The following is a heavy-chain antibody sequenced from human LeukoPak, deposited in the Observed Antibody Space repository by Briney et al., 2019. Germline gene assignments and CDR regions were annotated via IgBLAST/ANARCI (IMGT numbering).Heavy chain of an antibody. Sequence: PGGSLRLSCAASGFTFSSYAMSWDRQAPGKGLEWVSAISGSGGSTYYADSVKGRFTISRDNSKNTLYLQMNSLRAEDTAVYYCAKALRYFDWLNWNWGQGTLVTVSS. V-gene: IGHV3-23*01. J-gene: IGHJ4*02. D-gene: IGHD3-9*01. CDR3: AKALRYFDWLNWN. CDR2: ISGSGGST. CDR1: GFTFSSYA.